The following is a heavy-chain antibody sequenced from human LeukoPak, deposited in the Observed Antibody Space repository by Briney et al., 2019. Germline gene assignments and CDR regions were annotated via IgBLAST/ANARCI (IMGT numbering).Heavy chain of an antibody. J-gene: IGHJ4*02. V-gene: IGHV3-21*05. CDR3: ARAWGSADY. D-gene: IGHD7-27*01. Sequence: GGSLRLSCAASGFTFSSYGMHWIRQAPGKGLEWISYISGSGGDIYYVDSVKGRFTISRDNAKNSLYLQMNSLRAEDTALYYCARAWGSADYWGQGTLVTVSS. CDR2: ISGSGGDI. CDR1: GFTFSSYG.